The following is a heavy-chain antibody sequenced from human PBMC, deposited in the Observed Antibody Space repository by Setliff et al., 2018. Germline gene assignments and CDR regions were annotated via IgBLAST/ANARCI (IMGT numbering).Heavy chain of an antibody. CDR1: GATFSSYD. V-gene: IGHV1-69*05. Sequence: GASVKVSCKASGATFSSYDISWVRQAPGQGLEWMGGIIPIFGTTNYAQKFQDRVTITTDESTSTAYMELDSLRSEDTAVYYCARSPAVLGIVYLDPWGQGTLVTVSS. D-gene: IGHD2-15*01. J-gene: IGHJ5*02. CDR3: ARSPAVLGIVYLDP. CDR2: IIPIFGTT.